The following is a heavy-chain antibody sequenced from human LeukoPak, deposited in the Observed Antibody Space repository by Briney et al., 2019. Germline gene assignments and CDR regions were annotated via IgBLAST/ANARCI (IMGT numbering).Heavy chain of an antibody. D-gene: IGHD3-10*01. CDR3: ARGRGYGSGSYSYFDY. Sequence: SVKVSCKASGGTFSSYDISWVRQAPGQGLEWMGGIMPMFGKTNYAQKFQGRVTTTADKATSTAYMELSSLRSEDTAVYYCARGRGYGSGSYSYFDYWGQGTLVTVSS. J-gene: IGHJ4*02. CDR2: IMPMFGKT. V-gene: IGHV1-69*06. CDR1: GGTFSSYD.